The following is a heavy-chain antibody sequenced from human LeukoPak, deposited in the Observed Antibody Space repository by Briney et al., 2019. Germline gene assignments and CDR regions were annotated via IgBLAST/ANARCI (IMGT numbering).Heavy chain of an antibody. Sequence: PGGSLRLSCAASGFTFSSYAMSWVRQAPGKGLEWVSAISGSGGSTYYADSVKGRFTISRDNSKSTLYLQMNSLRAEDTAVYYCATRGYSYGQGSAWGYFDYWGQGTLVTVSS. CDR1: GFTFSSYA. J-gene: IGHJ4*02. V-gene: IGHV3-23*01. D-gene: IGHD5-18*01. CDR3: ATRGYSYGQGSAWGYFDY. CDR2: ISGSGGST.